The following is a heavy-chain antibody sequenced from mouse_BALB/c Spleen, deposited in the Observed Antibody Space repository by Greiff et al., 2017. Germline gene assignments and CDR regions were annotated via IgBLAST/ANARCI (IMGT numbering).Heavy chain of an antibody. CDR3: ARTGTWFAY. Sequence: EVQVVESGPDLVKPSQSLSLTCTVTGYSITSGYSWNWIRQFPGNKLEWMGYIHYSGSTNYNPSLKSRISITRDTSKNQFFLQLNSVTTEDTATYYCARTGTWFAYWGQGTLVTVSA. J-gene: IGHJ3*01. D-gene: IGHD4-1*01. CDR1: GYSITSGYS. V-gene: IGHV3-1*02. CDR2: IHYSGST.